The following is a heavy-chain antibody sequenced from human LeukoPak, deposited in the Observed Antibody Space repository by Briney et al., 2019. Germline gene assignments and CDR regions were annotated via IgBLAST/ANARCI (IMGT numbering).Heavy chain of an antibody. CDR2: MYSYGST. CDR1: GFTVSSNY. V-gene: IGHV3-53*01. D-gene: IGHD6-13*01. Sequence: GGSLRLSCAPPGFTVSSNYMSWVRQAPGKGRGWVPVMYSYGSTSYVDSVKGRFTISRDNSKNTLYLQMNSLRVEDTAVYYCARGPSSSWWDNWFDPWGQGTLVTVSS. CDR3: ARGPSSSWWDNWFDP. J-gene: IGHJ5*02.